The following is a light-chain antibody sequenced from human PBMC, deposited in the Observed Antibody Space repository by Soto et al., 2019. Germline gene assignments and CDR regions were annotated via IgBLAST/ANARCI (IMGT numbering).Light chain of an antibody. J-gene: IGLJ2*01. V-gene: IGLV8-61*01. CDR2: STN. CDR1: SGSVSTSYY. CDR3: VLYMGSGTVVV. Sequence: QAVVTQEPSFSVSPGGTVTLTCGLSSGSVSTSYYPSWYQQTPGQAPRTLIYSTNTRSSGVPDRFSGSILGNKAALTITGAQADDESDYYCVLYMGSGTVVVFGGGTKLTVL.